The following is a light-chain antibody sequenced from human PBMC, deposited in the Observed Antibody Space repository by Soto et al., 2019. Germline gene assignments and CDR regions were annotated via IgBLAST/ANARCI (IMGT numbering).Light chain of an antibody. CDR1: SSDVGGYNY. CDR2: NVS. J-gene: IGLJ1*01. Sequence: QSVLTQPASVSGSPGQSITISCTGTSSDVGGYNYVSWYQQHPGTAPKLMIYNVSNRPSGVSNRFSGSKSGNTASLTISGLQAEDGADYYCSSYTSSSTLNYVFGTGTKVTVL. CDR3: SSYTSSSTLNYV. V-gene: IGLV2-14*03.